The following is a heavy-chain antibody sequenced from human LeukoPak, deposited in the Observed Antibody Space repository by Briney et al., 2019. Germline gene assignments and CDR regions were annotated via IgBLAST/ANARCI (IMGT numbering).Heavy chain of an antibody. V-gene: IGHV3-20*04. CDR1: GFTFDDYG. CDR3: ARYPTYYYDSSGYKEGSYFDY. D-gene: IGHD3-22*01. J-gene: IGHJ4*02. CDR2: INWNGGST. Sequence: GGSLRLFCAASGFTFDDYGMSWVRQAPGKGLEWVSGINWNGGSTGYADSVKGRFTISRDNAKNSLYLQMNSLRAEDTALYYCARYPTYYYDSSGYKEGSYFDYWGQGTLVTVSS.